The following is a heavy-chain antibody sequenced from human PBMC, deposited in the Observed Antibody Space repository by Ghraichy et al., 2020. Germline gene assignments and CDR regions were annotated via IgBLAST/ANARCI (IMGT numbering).Heavy chain of an antibody. V-gene: IGHV4-59*01. CDR1: GGSISSYY. CDR2: IYYSGST. CDR3: ARGEDYDILTGQSWEYYFDY. J-gene: IGHJ4*02. Sequence: SETLPLTCTVSGGSISSYYWSWIRQPPGKGLEWIGYIYYSGSTNYNPSLKSRVTISVDTSKNQFSLKLSSVTAADTAVYYCARGEDYDILTGQSWEYYFDYWGQGTLVTVSS. D-gene: IGHD3-9*01.